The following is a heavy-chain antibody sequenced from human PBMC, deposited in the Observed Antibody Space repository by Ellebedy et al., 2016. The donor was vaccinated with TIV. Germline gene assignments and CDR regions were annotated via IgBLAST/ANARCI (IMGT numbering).Heavy chain of an antibody. V-gene: IGHV3-21*01. Sequence: GGSLRLSXAASGFTFSSYSMNWVRQAPGKGLEWVSSISSSSSYIYYADSVKGRFTISRDNAKNSLYLQMNSLRAEDTAVYYCARDVLRYFDWWDDAFDIWGQGTMVTVSS. D-gene: IGHD3-9*01. CDR2: ISSSSSYI. J-gene: IGHJ3*02. CDR3: ARDVLRYFDWWDDAFDI. CDR1: GFTFSSYS.